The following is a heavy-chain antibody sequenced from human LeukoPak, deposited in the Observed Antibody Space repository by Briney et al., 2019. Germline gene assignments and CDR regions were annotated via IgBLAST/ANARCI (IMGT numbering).Heavy chain of an antibody. V-gene: IGHV3-15*01. CDR3: TTGDFGAFNI. D-gene: IGHD4/OR15-4a*01. CDR1: GFTFKNAW. Sequence: GGSLRLSCAASGFTFKNAWMNWVRQAPGKGLEWVGRIKSKPDGGTTAYATPLKGRFSISRDDSKNTLYMQINSLKIEDSAVYYCTTGDFGAFNIWGQGTMVTVSS. J-gene: IGHJ3*02. CDR2: IKSKPDGGTT.